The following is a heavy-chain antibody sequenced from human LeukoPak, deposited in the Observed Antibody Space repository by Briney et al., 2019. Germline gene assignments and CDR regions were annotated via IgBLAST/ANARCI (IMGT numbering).Heavy chain of an antibody. CDR2: INHSGST. V-gene: IGHV4-34*01. J-gene: IGHJ6*04. D-gene: IGHD1-26*01. Sequence: SETLSLTCAVYGGSFSGYYWSWIRQPPGKGLEWIGEINHSGSTNYNPSPKSRVTISVDTPKNQFSLKLSSVTAADTAVYYCARSSPIAYYGMDVWGKGTTVTVSS. CDR3: ARSSPIAYYGMDV. CDR1: GGSFSGYY.